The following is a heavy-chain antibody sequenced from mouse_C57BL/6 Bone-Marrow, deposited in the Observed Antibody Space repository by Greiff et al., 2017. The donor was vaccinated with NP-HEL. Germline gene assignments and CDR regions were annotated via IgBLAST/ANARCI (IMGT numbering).Heavy chain of an antibody. J-gene: IGHJ1*03. CDR2: IYPRSGNT. Sequence: QVQLQQSGAELARPGASVKLSCKASGYTFTSYGISWVKQRTGQGLEWIGEIYPRSGNTYYNEKFKGKATVTADKSSSTAYMELRSLTSEDSAVYFCARYCGRGYWYLDVWGTGTTVTVSS. CDR3: ARYCGRGYWYLDV. CDR1: GYTFTSYG. V-gene: IGHV1-81*01. D-gene: IGHD1-1*01.